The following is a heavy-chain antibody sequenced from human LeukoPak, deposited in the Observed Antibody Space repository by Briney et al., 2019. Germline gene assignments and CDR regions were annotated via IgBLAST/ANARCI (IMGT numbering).Heavy chain of an antibody. CDR2: IYYSGST. V-gene: IGHV4-59*01. J-gene: IGHJ4*02. CDR1: GGSISSYY. D-gene: IGHD3-16*01. CDR3: ARATGSFGGVGYYFDY. Sequence: SETLSLTCTVSGGSISSYYWSWIRQPPGKGLEWIGYIYYSGSTNYNPSLKSRVTISVDTSKNQISLKLSSVTAADTAVYYCARATGSFGGVGYYFDYWGQGTLVTVSS.